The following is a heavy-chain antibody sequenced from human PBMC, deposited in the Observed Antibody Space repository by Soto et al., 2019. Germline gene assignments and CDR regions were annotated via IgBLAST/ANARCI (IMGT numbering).Heavy chain of an antibody. Sequence: GASVKVSCKASGGTFGSYAISWVRQAPGQGLEWMGGIIPIFGTANYAQKFQGRVTITADESTSTAYMELSSLRSEDTAVYYCARGVLPTGHKNWFDPWGQGTLVTVSS. V-gene: IGHV1-69*13. CDR2: IIPIFGTA. CDR3: ARGVLPTGHKNWFDP. CDR1: GGTFGSYA. J-gene: IGHJ5*02. D-gene: IGHD3-10*01.